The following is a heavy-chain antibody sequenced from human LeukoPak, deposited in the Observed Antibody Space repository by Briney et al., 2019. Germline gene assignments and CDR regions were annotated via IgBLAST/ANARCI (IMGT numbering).Heavy chain of an antibody. J-gene: IGHJ4*02. D-gene: IGHD4-23*01. V-gene: IGHV3-48*04. CDR2: ISVSSDTT. CDR1: GFTFSSYS. CDR3: ARRLTTTVAL. Sequence: AGGSLRLSCAASGFTFSSYSMNWVRQAPGKGLEWVSYISVSSDTTYYADSVKGRFTISRDNAKNSLYLQMNSLRAEDTAVYYCARRLTTTVALWGQGTLVTVSS.